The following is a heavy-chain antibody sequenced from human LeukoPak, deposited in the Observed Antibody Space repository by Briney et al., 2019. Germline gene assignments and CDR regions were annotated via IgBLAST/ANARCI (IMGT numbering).Heavy chain of an antibody. CDR1: GYTFTSYD. D-gene: IGHD6-19*01. J-gene: IGHJ4*02. CDR2: MNPNSGNT. CDR3: ASVRGSSGWFYFDY. Sequence: ASVRVSCKASGYTFTSYDINWVRQATGQGLEWMGWMNPNSGNTGYAQKFQGRVTMTRNTSISTAYMELSSLRSEDTAVYYCASVRGSSGWFYFDYWGQGTLVTVSS. V-gene: IGHV1-8*01.